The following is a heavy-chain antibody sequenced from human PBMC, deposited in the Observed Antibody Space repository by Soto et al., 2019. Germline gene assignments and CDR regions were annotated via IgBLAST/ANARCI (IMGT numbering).Heavy chain of an antibody. D-gene: IGHD3-22*01. CDR1: GFIFNNYG. J-gene: IGHJ4*02. CDR3: AKDSSFYYDGSGYYFDY. CDR2: ISYDGSNK. Sequence: QVQLVESGGGVVQPGRSLRLSCAASGFIFNNYGMHWVRQAPGKGLDWVAVISYDGSNKYQADSVKGRFTISRDNSKNTVYLQMNSLRTEDTAVYYCAKDSSFYYDGSGYYFDYCGQGTLVTVSS. V-gene: IGHV3-30*18.